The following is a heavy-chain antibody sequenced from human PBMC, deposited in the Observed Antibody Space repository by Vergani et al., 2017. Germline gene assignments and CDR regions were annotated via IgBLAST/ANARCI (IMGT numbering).Heavy chain of an antibody. D-gene: IGHD5-12*01. CDR2: IYTSGST. J-gene: IGHJ3*02. CDR1: GGSFSGYY. Sequence: QVQLQQWGAGLLKPSETLSLTCAVYGGSFSGYYWSWIRQPAGKGLEWIGRIYTSGSTNYNPSLKSRVTMSVDTSKNQFSLKLSSVTAADTAVYYCARGGVVVATSDAFDIWGQGTMVTVSS. CDR3: ARGGVVVATSDAFDI. V-gene: IGHV4-59*10.